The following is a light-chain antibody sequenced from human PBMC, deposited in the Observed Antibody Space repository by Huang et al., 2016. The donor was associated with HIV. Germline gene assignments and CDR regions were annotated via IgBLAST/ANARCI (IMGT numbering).Light chain of an antibody. CDR2: AAS. CDR1: QAIANY. CDR3: QNYNSAPFT. Sequence: DMQMTQSPSYLSASVGDRVTITCRASQAIANYLAWYQQKPGKVPKLLIYAASTLQSGVPSRFSASGSVTDFTLTISSLQPDDFATYFCQNYNSAPFTFGPGTKVDIK. V-gene: IGKV1-27*01. J-gene: IGKJ3*01.